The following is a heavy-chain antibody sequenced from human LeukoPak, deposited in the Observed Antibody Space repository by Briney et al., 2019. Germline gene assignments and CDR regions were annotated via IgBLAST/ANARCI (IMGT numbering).Heavy chain of an antibody. CDR3: ARSDYGGNSRYYYYYMDV. CDR2: IYTSGST. D-gene: IGHD4-23*01. V-gene: IGHV4-4*07. CDR1: GGSISSYY. Sequence: SETLSLTCTVSGGSISSYYWSWIRQPAGRGLEWIGRIYTSGSTNYNPSLKSRVTMSVDTSKNQFSLNLSSVTAADTAVYYCARSDYGGNSRYYYYYMDVWGKGTTVTVSS. J-gene: IGHJ6*03.